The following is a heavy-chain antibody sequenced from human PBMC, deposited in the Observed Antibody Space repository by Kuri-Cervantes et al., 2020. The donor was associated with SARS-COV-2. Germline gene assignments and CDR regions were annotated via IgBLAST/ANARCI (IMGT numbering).Heavy chain of an antibody. D-gene: IGHD3-3*01. V-gene: IGHV1-69*13. CDR2: IIPIFGTA. Sequence: SVKVSCKASGGTFSSYTINWVRQAPGQGLEWMGGIIPIFGTANYAQKFQGRVSITADGSTSTAYMELSSLRSEDTAVYYCATGRRGFLEWFYFDYWGQGTLVTDSS. CDR3: ATGRRGFLEWFYFDY. CDR1: GGTFSSYT. J-gene: IGHJ4*02.